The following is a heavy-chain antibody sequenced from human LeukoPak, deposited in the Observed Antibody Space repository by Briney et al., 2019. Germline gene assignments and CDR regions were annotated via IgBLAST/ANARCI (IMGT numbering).Heavy chain of an antibody. CDR2: INSDGGST. J-gene: IGHJ4*02. Sequence: GGSLRLSCAASGFTFSSYWMHWVRQAPGKGLVWVSRINSDGGSTSYAESVRGRFTIARDNAKNTLYLQMNSLRAEDTAVYYCATGRVVITRDYFDYWGQGTLVTVSS. CDR3: ATGRVVITRDYFDY. D-gene: IGHD3-22*01. V-gene: IGHV3-74*01. CDR1: GFTFSSYW.